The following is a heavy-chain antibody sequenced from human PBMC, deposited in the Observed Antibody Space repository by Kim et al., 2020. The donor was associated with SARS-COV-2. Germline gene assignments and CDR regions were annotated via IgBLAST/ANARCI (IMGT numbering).Heavy chain of an antibody. CDR3: AASYDFWSGLMDV. CDR1: GFTFGDYA. D-gene: IGHD3-3*01. Sequence: SLRLSCAASGFTFGDYAMHWVRQAPGKGLEWVSGISWNSGSIGYADSVKGRFTISRDNAKNSLYLQMNSLRAEETALYYCAASYDFWSGLMDVWGKGTTVTVSS. V-gene: IGHV3-9*01. J-gene: IGHJ6*03. CDR2: ISWNSGSI.